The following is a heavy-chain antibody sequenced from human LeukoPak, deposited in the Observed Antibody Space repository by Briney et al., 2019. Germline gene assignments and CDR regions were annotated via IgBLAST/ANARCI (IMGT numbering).Heavy chain of an antibody. J-gene: IGHJ6*02. D-gene: IGHD5-12*01. CDR1: GYTFTSYG. CDR2: IIPIFGTA. CDR3: AAPGGYDLSYYYGMDV. V-gene: IGHV1-69*13. Sequence: SVKVSCKASGYTFTSYGISWVRQAPGQGLEWMGGIIPIFGTANYAQKFQGRVTITADESTSTAYMELSSLRSEDTAVYYCAAPGGYDLSYYYGMDVWGQGTTVTVSS.